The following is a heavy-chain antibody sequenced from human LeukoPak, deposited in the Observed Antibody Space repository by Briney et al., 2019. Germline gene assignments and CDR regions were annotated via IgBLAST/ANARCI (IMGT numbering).Heavy chain of an antibody. D-gene: IGHD2-15*01. Sequence: GGSLRLSCAASGFTFSSYAMSWVRQAPGKGLEWVSAISGSGGSTYYADSVKGRFTISRDNSKNTLYLQMNSLRAEDTAVYYCARARGYCSGGSCYPGYGMDVWGQGTTVAVSS. CDR1: GFTFSSYA. V-gene: IGHV3-23*01. CDR2: ISGSGGST. J-gene: IGHJ6*02. CDR3: ARARGYCSGGSCYPGYGMDV.